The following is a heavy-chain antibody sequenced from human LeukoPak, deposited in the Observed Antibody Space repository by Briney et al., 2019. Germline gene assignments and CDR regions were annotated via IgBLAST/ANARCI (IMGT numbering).Heavy chain of an antibody. CDR2: ISGSGGST. D-gene: IGHD2-21*02. CDR3: AKDRPYCGGDCYRAFDY. J-gene: IGHJ4*02. V-gene: IGHV3-23*01. Sequence: PGGSLRLSCAASGFTFSSYAMSWVRQAPGKGLEWVSAISGSGGSTYYADSVKGRFTIPRDNSKNTLYLQMNSLRAEDTAVYYCAKDRPYCGGDCYRAFDYWGQGTLVTVSS. CDR1: GFTFSSYA.